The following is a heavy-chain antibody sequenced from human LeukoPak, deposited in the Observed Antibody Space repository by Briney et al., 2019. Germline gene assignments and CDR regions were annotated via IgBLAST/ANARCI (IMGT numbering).Heavy chain of an antibody. V-gene: IGHV1-24*01. CDR1: GYTLTELS. D-gene: IGHD2-15*01. CDR2: FDPEDGET. CDR3: AREGYCSGGSCYHIDY. J-gene: IGHJ4*02. Sequence: ASVKVSCKVSGYTLTELSMHWVRQAPGKGLEWMGGFDPEDGETIYAQKFQGRVTMTTDTSTSTAYMELRSLRSDDTAVYYCAREGYCSGGSCYHIDYWGQGTLVTVSS.